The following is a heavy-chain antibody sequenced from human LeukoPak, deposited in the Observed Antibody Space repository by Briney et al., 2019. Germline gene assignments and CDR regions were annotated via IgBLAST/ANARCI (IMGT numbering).Heavy chain of an antibody. CDR1: GFTFSSYE. Sequence: GGSLRLSCAASGFTFSSYEMNWVRQAPGKGLEWVSYISSSGSTIYYADSVKGRFTISRDNAKNSLYLQMNSLRAEDTAVYYCARAYYHYVWGSSRPFDYWGQGTLVTVSS. V-gene: IGHV3-48*03. J-gene: IGHJ4*02. CDR2: ISSSGSTI. CDR3: ARAYYHYVWGSSRPFDY. D-gene: IGHD3-16*02.